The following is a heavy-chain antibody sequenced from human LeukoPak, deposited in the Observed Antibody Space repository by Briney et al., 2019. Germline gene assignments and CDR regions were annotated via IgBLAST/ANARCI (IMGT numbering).Heavy chain of an antibody. D-gene: IGHD3-9*01. CDR3: ARDHDAIDY. V-gene: IGHV1-2*02. CDR2: INPNSGGT. Sequence: ASVKVSCKASGYTFTGYYMHWVRQAPGQGLERMGWINPNSGGTNYAQKFQGRVTTTRDTSISTAYMELSRLRSDDTAVYYCARDHDAIDYWGQGTLVTVSS. CDR1: GYTFTGYY. J-gene: IGHJ4*02.